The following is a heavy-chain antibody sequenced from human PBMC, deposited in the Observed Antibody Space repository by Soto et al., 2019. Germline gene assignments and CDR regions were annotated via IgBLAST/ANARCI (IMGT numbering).Heavy chain of an antibody. CDR2: INPNSGGT. Sequence: RASVKVSCKASGYTFTGYYMHWVRQAPGQGLEWMGWINPNSGGTNYAQKFQGWVTMTRDTSISTAYMELSRLRSDDTAVYYCARGGYSYGHPNYYYYGMDVWGQGTTVTVSS. V-gene: IGHV1-2*04. CDR3: ARGGYSYGHPNYYYYGMDV. CDR1: GYTFTGYY. D-gene: IGHD5-18*01. J-gene: IGHJ6*02.